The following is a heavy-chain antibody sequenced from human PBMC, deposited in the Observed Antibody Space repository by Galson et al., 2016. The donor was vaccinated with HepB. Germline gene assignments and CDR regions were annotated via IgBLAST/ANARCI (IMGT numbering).Heavy chain of an antibody. CDR2: INQDGSEK. CDR3: VRGLDY. Sequence: SLRLSCAASAFTFSTYWMSWVRQAPGKGLEWVANINQDGSEKSYVGSVKGRFTISRDNAKNSLYLHMNSLRAEDTAFYYCVRGLDYWGQGTLVTVSS. J-gene: IGHJ4*02. CDR1: AFTFSTYW. V-gene: IGHV3-7*01.